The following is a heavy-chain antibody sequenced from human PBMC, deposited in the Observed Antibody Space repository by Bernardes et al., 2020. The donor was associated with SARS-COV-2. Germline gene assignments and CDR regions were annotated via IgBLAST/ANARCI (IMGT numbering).Heavy chain of an antibody. V-gene: IGHV4-4*07. Sequence: SEALSLTCTVSGGSISSYYWSWIRQPAGKGLEWIGHIYPSGNTNYNPSIKSRVTMSLDTSNNQFSLKLSSVTAADTAVYYCARLQETAIFGVVISNWFDRWGQGTLGTVSS. D-gene: IGHD3-3*01. CDR3: ARLQETAIFGVVISNWFDR. J-gene: IGHJ5*02. CDR1: GGSISSYY. CDR2: IYPSGNT.